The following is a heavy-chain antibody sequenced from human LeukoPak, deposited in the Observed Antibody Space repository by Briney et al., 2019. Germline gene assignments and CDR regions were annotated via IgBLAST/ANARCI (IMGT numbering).Heavy chain of an antibody. CDR3: ARGLLPVRGVKYFDY. CDR1: GGSFSSYY. D-gene: IGHD3-10*01. CDR2: INHSGST. Sequence: PSETLSLTCAVYGGSFSSYYWSWIRQPPGEGLEWIGEINHSGSTNYNPSLKSRVTISVDTSKNQFSLKLSSVTAADTAVYYCARGLLPVRGVKYFDYWGQGTLVTVSS. V-gene: IGHV4-34*01. J-gene: IGHJ4*02.